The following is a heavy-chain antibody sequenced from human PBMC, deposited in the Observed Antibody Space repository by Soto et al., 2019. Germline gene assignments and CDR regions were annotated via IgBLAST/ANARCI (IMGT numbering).Heavy chain of an antibody. CDR1: GYTFTGYY. Sequence: ASVKVSCKASGYTFTGYYMHWVRQAPGQGLEWLGWINPNSGGTNYAQKFQGWVTMTRDTSISTAYMELSRLRSDDTAVYYCAREAGYSSSWYRWFDPWGQGTLVTVSS. V-gene: IGHV1-2*04. D-gene: IGHD6-13*01. CDR2: INPNSGGT. J-gene: IGHJ5*02. CDR3: AREAGYSSSWYRWFDP.